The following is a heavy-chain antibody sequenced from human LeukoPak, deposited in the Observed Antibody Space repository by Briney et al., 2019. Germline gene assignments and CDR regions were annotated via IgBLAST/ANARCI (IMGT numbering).Heavy chain of an antibody. CDR3: ARQGPSYGDYDY. J-gene: IGHJ4*02. Sequence: GVSLRLSCAASGFTFSSYSMNWVRQAPGKGLEWVSSISSSSSYIYYADSVKGRFTISRDNAKNSLYLQMNSLRAEDTAVYYCARQGPSYGDYDYWGQGTLVAVSS. D-gene: IGHD4-17*01. CDR1: GFTFSSYS. CDR2: ISSSSSYI. V-gene: IGHV3-21*01.